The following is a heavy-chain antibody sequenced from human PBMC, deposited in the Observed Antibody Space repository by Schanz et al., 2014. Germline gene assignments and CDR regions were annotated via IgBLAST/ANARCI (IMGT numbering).Heavy chain of an antibody. D-gene: IGHD6-19*01. CDR1: GFTVSSNY. Sequence: EVQLVESGGGLIQPGGSLRLSCAASGFTVSSNYMSWVRQAPGKGLEWISGISGFGTGAYYADSVKGRFSISRDNSKNTLYLQMNSLRAEDTAVYYCARKTDSSGTGDYWGQGTLVTVSS. CDR3: ARKTDSSGTGDY. CDR2: ISGFGTGA. J-gene: IGHJ4*02. V-gene: IGHV3-66*03.